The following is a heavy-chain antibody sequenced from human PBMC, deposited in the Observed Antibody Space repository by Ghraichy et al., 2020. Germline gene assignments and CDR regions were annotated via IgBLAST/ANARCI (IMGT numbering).Heavy chain of an antibody. V-gene: IGHV5-51*01. CDR2: IYPGDSDT. Sequence: GGSLRLSCKASGYSFTTYWLGWVRQMPGKSLELMGIIYPGDSDTSYSPSFQGQVTISADKSINIAYLQWDSLKASDTAMYFCARLAGELLSTPYYIDHWGQGTLVTVSS. CDR1: GYSFTTYW. CDR3: ARLAGELLSTPYYIDH. J-gene: IGHJ4*02. D-gene: IGHD1-7*01.